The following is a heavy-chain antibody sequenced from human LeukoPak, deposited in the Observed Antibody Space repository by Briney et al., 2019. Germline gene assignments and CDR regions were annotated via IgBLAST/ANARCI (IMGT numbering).Heavy chain of an antibody. D-gene: IGHD3-10*01. V-gene: IGHV1-69*06. CDR2: IIPIFGTA. CDR1: GGTFSSYA. Sequence: GASVKVSCKASGGTFSSYAISWVRQAPGQGLEWMGGIIPIFGTANYAQKFQGRVTITADKSTSTAYMELSSLRSEDTAVYYCVKDGEYYGSGSVGWFDPWGQGTLVTVSS. CDR3: VKDGEYYGSGSVGWFDP. J-gene: IGHJ5*02.